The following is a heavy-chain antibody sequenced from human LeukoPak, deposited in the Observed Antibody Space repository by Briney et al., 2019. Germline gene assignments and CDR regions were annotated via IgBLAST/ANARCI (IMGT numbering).Heavy chain of an antibody. V-gene: IGHV6-1*01. CDR2: TYYRSKWFS. CDR3: ARTVGYFDL. J-gene: IGHJ2*01. Sequence: SQTLSLTCAISGDSVSSNSAAWHWVSQSPSRGLEWLGRTYYRSKWFSPYAVSVRGRITINPATSPNECSLQLRSVTPVDTAVYYCARTVGYFDLWGRGTLVTVSS. CDR1: GDSVSSNSAA.